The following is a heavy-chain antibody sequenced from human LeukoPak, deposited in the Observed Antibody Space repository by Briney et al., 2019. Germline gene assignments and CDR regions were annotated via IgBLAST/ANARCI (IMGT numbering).Heavy chain of an antibody. CDR2: IKTDGSQI. D-gene: IGHD7-27*01. Sequence: GGSLRLSCAASGFTFDDYGMTWVRQAPGKGLEWVANIKTDGSQIYYVDSVKGRFTISRDNAKNSLYLQMNSLRAEDTAVYYCARDLNWETYWGQGTLVSVSS. CDR3: ARDLNWETY. V-gene: IGHV3-7*01. J-gene: IGHJ4*02. CDR1: GFTFDDYG.